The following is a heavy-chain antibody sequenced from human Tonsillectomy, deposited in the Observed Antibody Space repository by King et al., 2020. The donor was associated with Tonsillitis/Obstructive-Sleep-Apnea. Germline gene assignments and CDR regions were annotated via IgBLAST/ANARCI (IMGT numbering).Heavy chain of an antibody. J-gene: IGHJ4*02. CDR1: GGSFSVYY. CDR2: INHSGST. D-gene: IGHD5/OR15-5a*01. CDR3: ATIAVYDPLDY. V-gene: IGHV4-34*01. Sequence: VQLQQWGAGLLKPSETLSLTCAVYGGSFSVYYWSWIRQPPGKGLEWIGEINHSGSTNYNPSLKSRVTISVDTSKNQFSLKLSSVTAADTAIYYCATIAVYDPLDYWGQGTLVTVSS.